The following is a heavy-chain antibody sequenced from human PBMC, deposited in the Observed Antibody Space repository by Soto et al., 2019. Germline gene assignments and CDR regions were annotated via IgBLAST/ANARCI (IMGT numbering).Heavy chain of an antibody. CDR3: ARVGPWVPYYYDSSPYTFENWFDP. CDR1: GYSISSGYY. CDR2: IYHGGRT. Sequence: SETLSLTCAVSGYSISSGYYWGCLRQPPGKGLEGFGSIYHGGRTYYNPSLNSRVTLSIDMTNHHVSLILNSVTAADTAVYYCARVGPWVPYYYDSSPYTFENWFDPWGQGTLVTVSS. J-gene: IGHJ5*02. V-gene: IGHV4-38-2*01. D-gene: IGHD3-22*01.